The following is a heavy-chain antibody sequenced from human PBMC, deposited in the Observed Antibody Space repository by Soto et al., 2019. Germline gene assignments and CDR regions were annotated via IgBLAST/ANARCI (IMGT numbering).Heavy chain of an antibody. CDR3: ARGVGGYWGDYFDY. J-gene: IGHJ4*02. D-gene: IGHD3-10*01. Sequence: EVQLVESGGGLIQPGGSLRLSCAASGFTVSSNYMSWVRQAPGKGLEWVSVIYSGGSTYYADSVKGRFTISRDNSKNTLYLQMNGLRAEDTAVYYCARGVGGYWGDYFDYWGQGTLVTVSS. V-gene: IGHV3-53*01. CDR1: GFTVSSNY. CDR2: IYSGGST.